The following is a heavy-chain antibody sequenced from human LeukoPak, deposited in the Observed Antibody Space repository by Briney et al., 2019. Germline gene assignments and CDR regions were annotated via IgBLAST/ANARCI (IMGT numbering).Heavy chain of an antibody. V-gene: IGHV4-59*01. D-gene: IGHD6-19*01. Sequence: SETLSLTCTVSGDSISNYYWSWVRQPPGKGLEWIGYIYYSGSTNYNPSLKSRVTISVDTSKNQFSLKLSSVTAADTAVYYCARGRAWYMDYWGQGTLVTVSS. CDR3: ARGRAWYMDY. CDR1: GDSISNYY. J-gene: IGHJ4*02. CDR2: IYYSGST.